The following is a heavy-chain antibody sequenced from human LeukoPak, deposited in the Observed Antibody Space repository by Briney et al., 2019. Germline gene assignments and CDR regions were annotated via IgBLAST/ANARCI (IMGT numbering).Heavy chain of an antibody. CDR2: IESKTDGGTT. J-gene: IGHJ4*02. CDR1: GFTFSNAW. D-gene: IGHD7-27*01. CDR3: TTSELGISTGY. Sequence: GGSLRLSCAASGFTFSNAWMSWVRQAPGKGLEWVGRIESKTDGGTTDYAAPVKGRFTISRDDSKNTLYLQMNSLKTEDTAVYYCTTSELGISTGYWGQGTLVTVSS. V-gene: IGHV3-15*04.